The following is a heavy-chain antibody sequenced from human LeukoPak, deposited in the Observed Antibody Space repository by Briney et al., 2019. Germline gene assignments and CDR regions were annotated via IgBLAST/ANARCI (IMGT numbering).Heavy chain of an antibody. V-gene: IGHV4-34*01. D-gene: IGHD1-26*01. CDR3: ARGDSGSFSQFDC. J-gene: IGHJ4*02. CDR1: GGSFSGYY. Sequence: PSETLSLNCAVYGGSFSGYYWSWIRQPPGKGLEWIGEINHSGSTNYNPSLKSRATISVDTSKNQFSLKLTSVTAADTAVYYCARGDSGSFSQFDCWGQGTLVTVSS. CDR2: INHSGST.